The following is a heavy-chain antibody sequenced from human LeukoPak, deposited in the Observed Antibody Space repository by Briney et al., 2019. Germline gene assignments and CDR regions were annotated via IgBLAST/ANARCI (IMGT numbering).Heavy chain of an antibody. D-gene: IGHD3-22*01. CDR2: IIPIFGTA. Sequence: VASVKVSCKASGGTFSSYAISWVRQAPGQGLEWMGGIIPIFGTANYAQKFQGRVTITADESTSTAYMELNSLRAEDTAVYYCARDQEYYYDSSGYYFFYWGQGTLVTVSS. V-gene: IGHV1-69*13. CDR3: ARDQEYYYDSSGYYFFY. CDR1: GGTFSSYA. J-gene: IGHJ4*02.